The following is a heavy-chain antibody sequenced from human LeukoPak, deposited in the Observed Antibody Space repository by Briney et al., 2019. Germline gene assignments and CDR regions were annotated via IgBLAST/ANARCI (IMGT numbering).Heavy chain of an antibody. D-gene: IGHD5-12*01. V-gene: IGHV3-23*01. J-gene: IGHJ4*02. CDR1: GFTFSSYA. CDR2: IISGGDT. CDR3: GRGRPRGYSGYVIDY. Sequence: GGSLRLSCAASGFTFSSYAMSWVRQAPGKGLEWVSSIISGGDTSYADSVKGRFTISRDNSENTLYLQMNSLRAEDTAAFYCGRGRPRGYSGYVIDYWGQGTPITVSS.